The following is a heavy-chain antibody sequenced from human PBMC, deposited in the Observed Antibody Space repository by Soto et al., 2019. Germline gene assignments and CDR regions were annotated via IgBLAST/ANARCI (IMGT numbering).Heavy chain of an antibody. V-gene: IGHV1-2*04. CDR1: GYTFTGYY. Sequence: ASVKVSCKASGYTFTGYYMRWVRQAPGQGLEWMGWINPNSGGTNYAQKFQGWVTMTRDTSISTAYMELSRLRSDDTAVYYCARETWHAAAAGRYYYYGMDVWGQGTTVTVSS. CDR2: INPNSGGT. CDR3: ARETWHAAAAGRYYYYGMDV. D-gene: IGHD6-13*01. J-gene: IGHJ6*02.